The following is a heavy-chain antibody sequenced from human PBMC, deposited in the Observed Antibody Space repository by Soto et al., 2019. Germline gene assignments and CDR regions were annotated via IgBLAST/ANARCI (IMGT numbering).Heavy chain of an antibody. Sequence: GGSLRLSCAASGFTFSSYDMHSVRQATGKGLEWVSAIGTAGDTYYPGSVKGRFTISRENAKNSLYLQMNSLRAGDTAVYYCARGLEQLVPYYYYMDVWGKGTTVTVSS. V-gene: IGHV3-13*01. D-gene: IGHD6-6*01. CDR2: IGTAGDT. CDR1: GFTFSSYD. J-gene: IGHJ6*03. CDR3: ARGLEQLVPYYYYMDV.